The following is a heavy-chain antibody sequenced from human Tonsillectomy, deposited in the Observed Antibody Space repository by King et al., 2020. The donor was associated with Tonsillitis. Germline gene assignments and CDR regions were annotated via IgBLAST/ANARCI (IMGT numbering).Heavy chain of an antibody. V-gene: IGHV1-2*02. Sequence: QLVQSGAEVKKPGASVEVSCKASGYSFTDYYIHWVRQAPGQGLEWMGWINPNTGGTNSVQKFQGRVTMTRDMSISTAYMELRRLRSDDTAVYYCARDIDPYYYGSSGYDEAFDIRGQGTMVTVSS. CDR2: INPNTGGT. D-gene: IGHD3-22*01. CDR3: ARDIDPYYYGSSGYDEAFDI. J-gene: IGHJ3*02. CDR1: GYSFTDYY.